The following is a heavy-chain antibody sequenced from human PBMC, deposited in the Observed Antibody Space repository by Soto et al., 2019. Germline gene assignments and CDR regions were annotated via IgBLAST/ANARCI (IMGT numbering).Heavy chain of an antibody. CDR1: DDSMRSGGYY. CDR2: IHYSGAT. J-gene: IGHJ5*02. Sequence: QLRLQESGPGLVEPSQTLSLICSVSDDSMRSGGYYWTWIRQLPGKGLQWIGFIHYSGATLYRPSLKSRVSISMQVSNNQCSSRLGSVTAADTAIYSWVTGKDKDNSSVSHHWGQGTPVTVSS. V-gene: IGHV4-31*03. D-gene: IGHD6-25*01. CDR3: VTGKDKDNSSVSHH.